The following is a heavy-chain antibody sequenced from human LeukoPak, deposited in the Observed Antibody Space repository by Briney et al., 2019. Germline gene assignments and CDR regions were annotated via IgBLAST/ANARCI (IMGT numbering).Heavy chain of an antibody. J-gene: IGHJ4*02. Sequence: SETLSLTCTVSGGSISSSSYYWGWIRQPPGKGLEWIGSIYYSGSTYYNPSLKSRVTISVDTSKNQFSLKLSSVTAADTAVYYCARVGVGGPAMDYWGQGTLVTVSS. V-gene: IGHV4-39*07. CDR2: IYYSGST. CDR3: ARVGVGGPAMDY. CDR1: GGSISSSSYY. D-gene: IGHD2-15*01.